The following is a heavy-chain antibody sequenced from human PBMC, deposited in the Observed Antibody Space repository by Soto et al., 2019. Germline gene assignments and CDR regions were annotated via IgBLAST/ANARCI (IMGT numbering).Heavy chain of an antibody. D-gene: IGHD3-10*01. CDR3: VSSYAAGGYYYGMDV. Sequence: PGGSLRLSCAASGFTFSDYYMSWIRQAPGKGLEWVSYISSSGSTIYYADSVKGRFTISRDNAKNSLYLQMNSLRAEDTAVYYCVSSYAAGGYYYGMDVWGQGTTVTVSS. J-gene: IGHJ6*02. CDR1: GFTFSDYY. V-gene: IGHV3-11*01. CDR2: ISSSGSTI.